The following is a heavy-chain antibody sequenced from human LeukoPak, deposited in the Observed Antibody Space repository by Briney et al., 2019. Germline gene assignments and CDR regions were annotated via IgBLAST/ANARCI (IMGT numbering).Heavy chain of an antibody. CDR1: GGSFSGYY. J-gene: IGHJ4*02. CDR2: INSGGST. D-gene: IGHD1-1*01. V-gene: IGHV4-34*01. Sequence: SETLSLTCAVYGGSFSGYYWSWIRQTPGMGLEWIGEINSGGSTNYNPSLKSRVTISVDTSKNQFSLKVNSVTAADTALHYCARDDLATTATGGFDYWGQGALVTVSS. CDR3: ARDDLATTATGGFDY.